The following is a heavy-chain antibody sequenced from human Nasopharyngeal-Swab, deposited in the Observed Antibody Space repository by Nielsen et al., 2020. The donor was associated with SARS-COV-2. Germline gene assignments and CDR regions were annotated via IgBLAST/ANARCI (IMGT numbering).Heavy chain of an antibody. D-gene: IGHD6-19*01. J-gene: IGHJ4*02. CDR3: ARVDSSGLDY. CDR1: GYTFTNYG. CDR2: INAYNGDT. V-gene: IGHV1-18*01. Sequence: ASVKVSCKASGYTFTNYGITWVRQAPGRGLEWLGWINAYNGDTNYAQKFQGRVTMTTDTSTNTAYMELRSLRSDDTAVYYCARVDSSGLDYWGQGTLVTVSS.